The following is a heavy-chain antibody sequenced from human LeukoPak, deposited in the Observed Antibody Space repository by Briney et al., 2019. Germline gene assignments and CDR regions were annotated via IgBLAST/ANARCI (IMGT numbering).Heavy chain of an antibody. J-gene: IGHJ3*02. CDR2: IRSKANSYAT. CDR1: GFTVSSNY. Sequence: PGGSLRLSCAASGFTVSSNYMSWVRQASGKGLEWVGRIRSKANSYATAYAASVKGRVTISRDDSKNTAYLQMNSLKTEDTAVYYCTRGDYQAFDIWGQGTMVTVSS. V-gene: IGHV3-73*01. CDR3: TRGDYQAFDI. D-gene: IGHD4-17*01.